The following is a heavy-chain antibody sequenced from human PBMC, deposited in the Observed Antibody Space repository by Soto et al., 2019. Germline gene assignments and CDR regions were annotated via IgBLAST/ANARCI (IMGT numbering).Heavy chain of an antibody. D-gene: IGHD4-17*01. CDR1: GGSMSSSNW. Sequence: PSETLSLTCTVSGGSMSSSNWWNWVRQTPGRGLEWIGEAHQSGRTNYNPSLKSRVTISVDKSKNRFSLNLSSVTAADTALYYCARSEATVLDSWGQGTLVT. CDR2: AHQSGRT. J-gene: IGHJ4*02. CDR3: ARSEATVLDS. V-gene: IGHV4-4*02.